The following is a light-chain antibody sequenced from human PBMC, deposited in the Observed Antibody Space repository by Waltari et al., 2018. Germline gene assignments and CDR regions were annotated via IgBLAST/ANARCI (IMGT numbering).Light chain of an antibody. CDR1: SSNIGSNL. J-gene: IGLJ1*01. CDR2: SNN. V-gene: IGLV1-44*01. CDR3: AAWDDSLNGYV. Sequence: QSVLTQPPSASGAPGQRVTISCSGSSSNIGSNLVNWYQQLPGTAPKLLIYSNNQRPSGVPDRFSASKSGTSASLAISGLQSEDEADYYCAAWDDSLNGYVFGTGTKVSVL.